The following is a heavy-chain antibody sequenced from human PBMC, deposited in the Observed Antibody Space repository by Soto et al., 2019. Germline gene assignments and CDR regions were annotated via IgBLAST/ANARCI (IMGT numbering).Heavy chain of an antibody. CDR1: GDSVSSNSAA. J-gene: IGHJ4*02. CDR3: ARDYKGFDF. V-gene: IGHV6-1*01. CDR2: TYLRSKWYH. Sequence: QVQLQPSGPGLVQPSQTLSLTCAISGDSVSSNSAAWNWIRQSPSGGLEWLGRTYLRSKWYHDSALSVKSRITIDPDTSKNQFSLQLTSVTPEDTAVYYCARDYKGFDFWGQGTLVTVSS. D-gene: IGHD1-1*01.